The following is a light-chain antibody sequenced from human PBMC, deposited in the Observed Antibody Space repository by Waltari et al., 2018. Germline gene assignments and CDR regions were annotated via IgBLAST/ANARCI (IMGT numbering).Light chain of an antibody. V-gene: IGLV2-14*01. CDR3: SSYTTSSTWV. CDR2: DVS. Sequence: QSALTQPASVSGSPGQSITISCTGTRRDVGAYNFVSWYQQHPDKAPKIIIYDVSKRPSGVSNRLCGSKSGNTASLTISGLQAEDEANYYCSSYTTSSTWVFGGGTRLTVL. CDR1: RRDVGAYNF. J-gene: IGLJ2*01.